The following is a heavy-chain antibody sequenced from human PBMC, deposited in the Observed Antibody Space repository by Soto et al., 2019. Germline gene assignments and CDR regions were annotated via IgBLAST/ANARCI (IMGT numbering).Heavy chain of an antibody. CDR1: GYTFTNNR. Sequence: QVQLVQSGAEVKKPGASVKVSSKASGYTFTNNRWVRQAPGQGLEWMGWISGSNGNTNYAQKLQGRVTMTTDTSTSTAYMELRCLRSDDTAVYYCARVRAAPGSYYFDYWGQGTLVTVSS. J-gene: IGHJ4*02. D-gene: IGHD6-13*01. CDR2: ISGSNGNT. CDR3: ARVRAAPGSYYFDY. V-gene: IGHV1-18*01.